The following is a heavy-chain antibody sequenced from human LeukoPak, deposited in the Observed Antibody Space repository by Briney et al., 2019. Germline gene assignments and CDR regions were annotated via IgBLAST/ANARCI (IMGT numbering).Heavy chain of an antibody. J-gene: IGHJ4*02. CDR3: VYCSSSSCYKTGNYFDS. V-gene: IGHV3-23*01. D-gene: IGHD2-2*02. CDR1: GFTFSSYA. CDR2: ISGSGGST. Sequence: GSLRLSCAASGFTFSSYAMSWVRQAPGKGLEWVSAISGSGGSTYYADSVKGRFTISGDNSKNTVYLQMNSLRAEDTALYYCVYCSSSSCYKTGNYFDSWGQGTPVTVSS.